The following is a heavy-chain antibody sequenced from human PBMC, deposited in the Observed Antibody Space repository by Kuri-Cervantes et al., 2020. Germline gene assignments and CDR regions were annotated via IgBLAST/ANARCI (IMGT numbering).Heavy chain of an antibody. V-gene: IGHV1-69*05. CDR3: ARDLYSSGWYRLAY. J-gene: IGHJ4*02. Sequence: SVKVSCKASGYTFTGYYMHWVRQAPGQGLEWMGGIIPIFGTANYAQKFQGRVTITTDESTSTAYMELSSLRSEDTAVYYCARDLYSSGWYRLAYWGQGTLVTVSS. CDR1: GYTFTGYY. CDR2: IIPIFGTA. D-gene: IGHD6-19*01.